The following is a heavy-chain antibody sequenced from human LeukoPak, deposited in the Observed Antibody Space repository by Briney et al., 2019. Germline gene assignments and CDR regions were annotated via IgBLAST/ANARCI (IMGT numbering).Heavy chain of an antibody. CDR1: RGSISSYY. CDR2: IYYSGST. V-gene: IGHV4-59*01. Sequence: PSETLSLTCTVSRGSISSYYWSWIRQPPRKGLEWIGYIYYSGSTNYNPSLRSRVTISVDTSKNQFSVKLSSVTAADTAVYYCARGGIGSGSYNWFDPWGQGTLVTVSS. D-gene: IGHD3-10*01. J-gene: IGHJ5*02. CDR3: ARGGIGSGSYNWFDP.